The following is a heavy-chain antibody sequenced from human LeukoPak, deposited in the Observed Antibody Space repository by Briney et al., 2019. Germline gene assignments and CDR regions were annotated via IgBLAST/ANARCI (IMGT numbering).Heavy chain of an antibody. CDR1: GYTFTSYY. CDR2: INPRGGST. CDR3: ARGYYYDFWGGYYTAHKWVRRRHFDY. J-gene: IGHJ4*02. Sequence: GASVKVSCRASGYTFTSYYMHWVRQAPGQGLEWMGIINPRGGSTSYAQKFQGRLTITADKSTSTAYMELSNLSSEDTAVYYCARGYYYDFWGGYYTAHKWVRRRHFDYWGQGTLVTVSS. D-gene: IGHD3-3*01. V-gene: IGHV1-46*01.